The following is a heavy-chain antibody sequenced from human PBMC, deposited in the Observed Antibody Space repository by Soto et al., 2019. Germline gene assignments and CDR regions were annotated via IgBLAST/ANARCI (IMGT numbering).Heavy chain of an antibody. CDR1: GGSISSGGYY. J-gene: IGHJ6*02. Sequence: SETLSLTCTGSGGSISSGGYYWSWIRQDPGKGLEWIGYIYYSGSTYYNPSLKSRVTISVDTSKNQFSLKLSSVTAADTAVYYCARERIVVVPAAIPSVYYYGMDVWGQGTTVTVSS. D-gene: IGHD2-2*01. CDR2: IYYSGST. V-gene: IGHV4-31*03. CDR3: ARERIVVVPAAIPSVYYYGMDV.